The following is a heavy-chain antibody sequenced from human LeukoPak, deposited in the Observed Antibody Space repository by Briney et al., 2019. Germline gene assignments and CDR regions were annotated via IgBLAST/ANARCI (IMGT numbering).Heavy chain of an antibody. CDR1: GYTFTSYG. CDR2: ISAYNGNT. D-gene: IGHD6-19*01. V-gene: IGHV1-18*01. Sequence: EASVKVSCKASGYTFTSYGISWVRQAPGQVLEWMGWISAYNGNTNYAQKLQGRVTMTTDTSTSTAYMELRSLRSDDTAVYYCARDLAVDGTGCGDYWGQGTLVTVSS. CDR3: ARDLAVDGTGCGDY. J-gene: IGHJ4*02.